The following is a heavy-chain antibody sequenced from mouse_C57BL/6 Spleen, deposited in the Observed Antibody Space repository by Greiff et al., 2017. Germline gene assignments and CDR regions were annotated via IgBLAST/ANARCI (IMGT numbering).Heavy chain of an antibody. V-gene: IGHV2-3*01. J-gene: IGHJ4*01. CDR3: AKPTAQATDYAMDY. CDR2: IWGDGST. D-gene: IGHD3-2*02. Sequence: AQGVESGPGLVAPSQSLSITCTVSGFSLTSYGVSWVRQPPGKGLEWLGVIWGDGSTNYHSALLSRLSISKDNPKSQVFLKLNSLQTDDTATYYCAKPTAQATDYAMDYWGQGTSVTVSS. CDR1: GFSLTSYG.